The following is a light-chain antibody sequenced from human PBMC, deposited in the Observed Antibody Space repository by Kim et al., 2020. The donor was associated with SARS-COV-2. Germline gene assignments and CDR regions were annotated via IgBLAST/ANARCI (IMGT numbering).Light chain of an antibody. CDR1: QVIGSSY. J-gene: IGKJ4*01. CDR3: QQIQIPPLT. Sequence: DIQLTQSPSFVSASAGDRVTITCRASQVIGSSYLSWYQHKPGKAPKLLIYGASTLQSGVPSSFSGSGSGTEFTLTIYSLQPEDFAAYYSQQIQIPPLTFGGGTKLEI. V-gene: IGKV1-9*01. CDR2: GAS.